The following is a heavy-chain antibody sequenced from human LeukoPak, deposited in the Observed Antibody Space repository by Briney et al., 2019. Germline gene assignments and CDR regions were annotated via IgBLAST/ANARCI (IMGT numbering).Heavy chain of an antibody. J-gene: IGHJ4*02. CDR1: RFTFSSYT. V-gene: IGHV3-30*04. D-gene: IGHD5-18*01. Sequence: PGGSLRLSCAASRFTFSSYTIHWVRQAPGKGLEWVAVTSYDGSDKYYADSVKGRFTISRDNSKNTLYLQMNSLRAEDTAVYFCARQRGFSYGSIDFDYWGQGTLVTVSS. CDR3: ARQRGFSYGSIDFDY. CDR2: TSYDGSDK.